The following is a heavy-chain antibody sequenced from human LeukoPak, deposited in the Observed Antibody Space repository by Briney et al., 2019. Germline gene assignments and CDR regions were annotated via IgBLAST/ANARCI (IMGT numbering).Heavy chain of an antibody. CDR1: GFTFSSYG. Sequence: GGSLRLSCAASGFTFSSYGMHWVRQAPGKGLEWVAFIRYDGSNKYYADSVKGRFTISRDNSKNTLYLQMNSLSAEDTAVYYCARDWSGYGGLDYWGQGTLVTVSS. V-gene: IGHV3-30*02. CDR3: ARDWSGYGGLDY. J-gene: IGHJ4*02. D-gene: IGHD4-23*01. CDR2: IRYDGSNK.